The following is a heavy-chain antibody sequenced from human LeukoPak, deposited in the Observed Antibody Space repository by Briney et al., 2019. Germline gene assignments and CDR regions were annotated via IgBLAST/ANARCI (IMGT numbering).Heavy chain of an antibody. CDR1: GGSISSSSYY. Sequence: SETLSLTCTVSGGSISSSSYYWGWIRQPPGRGLEWIGSIYYSGSTYYNPSLKSRVTISVDTSKNQFSLKLSSVTAADTAVYYCARPYYYGSGSLEYFQHWGQGTLVTVSS. D-gene: IGHD3-10*01. J-gene: IGHJ1*01. CDR3: ARPYYYGSGSLEYFQH. V-gene: IGHV4-39*01. CDR2: IYYSGST.